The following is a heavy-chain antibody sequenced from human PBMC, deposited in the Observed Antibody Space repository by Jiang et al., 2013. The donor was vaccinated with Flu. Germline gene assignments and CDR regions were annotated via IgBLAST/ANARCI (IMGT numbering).Heavy chain of an antibody. Sequence: QLVESGGGVVQPGRSLRLSCAASGFTFSSYAMHWVRQAPGKGLEWVAVISYDGNNKYHADSVKGRFTISRDNSKNTLYLQMNSLRAEDTAVYYCARGPVVGANLFYWGQGTLVTVSS. J-gene: IGHJ4*02. CDR3: ARGPVVGANLFY. V-gene: IGHV3-30*04. CDR2: ISYDGNNK. CDR1: GFTFSSYA. D-gene: IGHD1-26*01.